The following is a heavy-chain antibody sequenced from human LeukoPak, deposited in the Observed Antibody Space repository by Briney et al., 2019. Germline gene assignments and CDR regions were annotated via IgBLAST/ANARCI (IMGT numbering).Heavy chain of an antibody. J-gene: IGHJ2*01. CDR3: ARAGCSGGSCYQRWYFDL. D-gene: IGHD2-15*01. V-gene: IGHV4-34*01. CDR1: GVSFSGYH. CDR2: INDRGLT. Sequence: PAESLSLTCAVHGVSFSGYHWNWIRQFPGKGLEWIGAINDRGLTNYNPSLESRVAIFADTSKKQFSLKLSSVTAAETAVYYCARAGCSGGSCYQRWYFDLWGRGTLVTVSS.